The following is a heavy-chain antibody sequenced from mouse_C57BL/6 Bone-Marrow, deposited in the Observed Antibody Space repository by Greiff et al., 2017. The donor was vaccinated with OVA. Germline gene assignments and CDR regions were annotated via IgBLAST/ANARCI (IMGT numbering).Heavy chain of an antibody. V-gene: IGHV1-63*01. CDR3: ARAYGSSHWYFDV. CDR2: IYPGGGYT. CDR1: GYTFTNYW. J-gene: IGHJ1*03. Sequence: VNVVESGAELVRPGTSVKMSCKASGYTFTNYWIGWAKQRPGHGLEWIGDIYPGGGYTNYNEKFKGKATLTADKSSSTAYMQFSSLTSEDSAIYYCARAYGSSHWYFDVWGTGTTVTVSS. D-gene: IGHD1-1*01.